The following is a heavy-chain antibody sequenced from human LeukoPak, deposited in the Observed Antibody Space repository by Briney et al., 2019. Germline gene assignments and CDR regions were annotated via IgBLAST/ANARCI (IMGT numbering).Heavy chain of an antibody. V-gene: IGHV3-74*01. J-gene: IGHJ4*02. CDR3: ARMDIVATIPFDY. D-gene: IGHD5-12*01. Sequence: PGGSLRLSCAVSGFTFSSYGMHWVRQAPGQGLVWVSRINSDGSSTSYADSVKGRFTISRDNAKNTLYLQMNSLRAEDTAVYYCARMDIVATIPFDYWGQGTLVTVSS. CDR1: GFTFSSYG. CDR2: INSDGSST.